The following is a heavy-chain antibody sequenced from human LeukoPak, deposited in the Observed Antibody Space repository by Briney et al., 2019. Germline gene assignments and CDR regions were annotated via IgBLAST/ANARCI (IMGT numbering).Heavy chain of an antibody. CDR3: ARSGHCSDTGCYAEGLDY. Sequence: ASVNVSCKASGYSFSRHGITWVRQAPGQGLEWMGWISGYNGNTVYAQMFQDRVTMTTDTSTSTAYMELRSLRSDDTAVYYCARSGHCSDTGCYAEGLDYWGQGTLVTVSS. V-gene: IGHV1-18*01. CDR2: ISGYNGNT. J-gene: IGHJ4*02. CDR1: GYSFSRHG. D-gene: IGHD2-2*01.